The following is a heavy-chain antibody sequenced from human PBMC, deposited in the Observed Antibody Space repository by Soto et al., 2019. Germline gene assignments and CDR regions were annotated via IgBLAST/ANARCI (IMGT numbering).Heavy chain of an antibody. CDR3: ATLNYYESSGYSAFDI. V-gene: IGHV1-18*01. Sequence: QVQLVQSGAEVKKPGASVKVSCKASGYTFTSYGITWVRQAPGQGLEWMGWISTYNGNTNYAQKFQGRVTMTTDTSTNTAYMELRSLRSDDTAVYYCATLNYYESSGYSAFDIWGQGTMVTVSS. D-gene: IGHD3-22*01. CDR1: GYTFTSYG. J-gene: IGHJ3*02. CDR2: ISTYNGNT.